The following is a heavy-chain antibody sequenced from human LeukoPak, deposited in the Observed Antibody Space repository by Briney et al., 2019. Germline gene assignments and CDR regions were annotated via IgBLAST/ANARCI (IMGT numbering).Heavy chain of an antibody. D-gene: IGHD4-23*01. CDR1: GGSISSYY. CDR3: ARRSGNSPAGAYYFDY. Sequence: SETLSLTCTVSGGSISSYYWSWIRQPPGKGLEWIGYIYYSGSTNYNPSPKSRVTISVDTSKNQFSLKLSSVTAADTAVYYCARRSGNSPAGAYYFDYWGQGTLVTVSS. CDR2: IYYSGST. J-gene: IGHJ4*02. V-gene: IGHV4-59*08.